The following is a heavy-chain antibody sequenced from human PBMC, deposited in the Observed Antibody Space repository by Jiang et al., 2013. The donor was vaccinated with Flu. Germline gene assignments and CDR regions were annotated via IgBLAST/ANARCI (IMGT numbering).Heavy chain of an antibody. CDR3: ARDNYDFWSGYPNWFDP. D-gene: IGHD3-3*01. V-gene: IGHV4-61*02. CDR2: IYTSGST. Sequence: LVKPSQTLSLTCTVSGGSISSGSYYWSWIRQSAGKGLEWIGRIYTSGSTNYNPSLKSRVTISVDTSKNQFSLKLSSVTAADTAVYYCARDNYDFWSGYPNWFDPWGQGTLVTVSS. J-gene: IGHJ5*02. CDR1: GGSISSGSYY.